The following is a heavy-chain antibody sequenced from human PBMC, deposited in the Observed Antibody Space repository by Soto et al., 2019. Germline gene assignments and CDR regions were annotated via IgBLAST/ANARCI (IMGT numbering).Heavy chain of an antibody. J-gene: IGHJ6*02. CDR1: GGSISSYY. V-gene: IGHV4-59*01. D-gene: IGHD6-6*01. CDR3: ATSTYSSSPYYYYGMDV. Sequence: SETLSLTCTVSGGSISSYYWSWIRQPPGKGLEWIGYIYYSGSTNYNPSLKSRVTISVDTSKNQFSLKLSSVTAADTAVYYCATSTYSSSPYYYYGMDVWGQGTTVTVSS. CDR2: IYYSGST.